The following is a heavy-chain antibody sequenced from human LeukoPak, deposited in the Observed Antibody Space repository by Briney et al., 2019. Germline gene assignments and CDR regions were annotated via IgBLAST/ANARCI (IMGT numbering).Heavy chain of an antibody. Sequence: SVKVSFKASGGTFSSYAISWVRQAPGQGLEWMGGIIPIFGTANYAQKFQGRVTITADESTSTAYMELSSLRSGDTAVYYCASAGTPYSSGWYVPRDYYYYGMDVWGQGTTVTVSS. D-gene: IGHD6-19*01. CDR1: GGTFSSYA. CDR3: ASAGTPYSSGWYVPRDYYYYGMDV. CDR2: IIPIFGTA. J-gene: IGHJ6*02. V-gene: IGHV1-69*13.